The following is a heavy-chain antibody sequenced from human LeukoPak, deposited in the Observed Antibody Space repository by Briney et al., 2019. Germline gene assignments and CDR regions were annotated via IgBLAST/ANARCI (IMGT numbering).Heavy chain of an antibody. CDR3: ARDGPALDP. Sequence: SETLSLTCTVSGGSISSGSYYWSWIRQPAGKGLEWIGRIYTSGSTNYNPSLKSRVTISVDSSKNQFSLKLSSVTAADTAVYYCARDGPALDPWGQGTLVTVSS. CDR1: GGSISSGSYY. V-gene: IGHV4-61*02. CDR2: IYTSGST. J-gene: IGHJ5*02.